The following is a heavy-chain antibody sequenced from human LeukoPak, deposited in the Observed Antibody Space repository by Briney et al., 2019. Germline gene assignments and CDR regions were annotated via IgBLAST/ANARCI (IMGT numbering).Heavy chain of an antibody. CDR3: AREGGIAAAASPVNWFDP. CDR2: IFISEST. Sequence: SETLSLTCTVSGGSITSYYWSWVRQPAGKGLEWIGRIFISESTNYNPSLKSRVTMSVDTSKNQFSLKLSSVTAADTAVYYCAREGGIAAAASPVNWFDPWGQGTLVTVSS. CDR1: GGSITSYY. J-gene: IGHJ5*02. V-gene: IGHV4-4*07. D-gene: IGHD6-13*01.